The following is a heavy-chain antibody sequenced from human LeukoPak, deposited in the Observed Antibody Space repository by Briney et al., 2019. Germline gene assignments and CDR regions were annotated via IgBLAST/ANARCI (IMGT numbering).Heavy chain of an antibody. Sequence: GGSLRLSCAASGFTFSSYSMNWVRQAPGKGLEWVSSISSSSSYIYYADSVKGRFTISRDNAKNSLYLKMNSLRAEDTAVYYCARCEEEYYDFWSGYYRGYYYYMDVWGKGTTVTVSS. CDR3: ARCEEEYYDFWSGYYRGYYYYMDV. CDR1: GFTFSSYS. CDR2: ISSSSSYI. D-gene: IGHD3-3*01. V-gene: IGHV3-21*01. J-gene: IGHJ6*03.